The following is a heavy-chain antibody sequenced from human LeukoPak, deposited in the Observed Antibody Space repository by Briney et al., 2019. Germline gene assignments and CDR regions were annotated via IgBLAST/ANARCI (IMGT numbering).Heavy chain of an antibody. D-gene: IGHD3-22*01. J-gene: IGHJ4*02. CDR3: AKLIAPHDY. V-gene: IGHV3-23*01. CDR2: ISGSGDVT. CDR1: GFTFSSYA. Sequence: GALRLSCAASGFTFSSYAMSWVRQAPGKGLEWVSAISGSGDVTDYADSVKGRFIISRDNSKNTLYLQMNSLRAEDTAVYYCAKLIAPHDYWGQGTLVTVSS.